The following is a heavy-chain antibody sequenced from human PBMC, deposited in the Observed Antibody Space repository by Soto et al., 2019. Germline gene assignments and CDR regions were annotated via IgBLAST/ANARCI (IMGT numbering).Heavy chain of an antibody. D-gene: IGHD3-10*02. CDR1: GYTFTAYY. CDR3: ARNMDYYYGRGSGNGHGV. V-gene: IGHV1-2*02. CDR2: INPKFGET. J-gene: IGHJ6*02. Sequence: QVQLVQSGAEVKEPGDSVRVSCEASGYTFTAYYIHWVRRPPGQGLGWMGGINPKFGETTYAQDFQGRVSMTRDMSISTVYMELSRLTSDDTAIYYCARNMDYYYGRGSGNGHGVWGQGTTVTVFS.